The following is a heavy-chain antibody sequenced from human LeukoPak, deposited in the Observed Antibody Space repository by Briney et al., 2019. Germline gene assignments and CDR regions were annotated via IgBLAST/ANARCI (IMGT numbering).Heavy chain of an antibody. CDR3: ANPPLILDGHY. CDR2: INPDGSKT. J-gene: IGHJ4*01. Sequence: GGSLRLSCAASGFAFSLYWMTWVRQAPGKGLEWVANINPDGSKTSYADFVEGRFTISRDNAKNLLYLQMRSLRAGYTAVYYCANPPLILDGHYWGHGTLVTVSS. CDR1: GFAFSLYW. V-gene: IGHV3-7*01. D-gene: IGHD2/OR15-2a*01.